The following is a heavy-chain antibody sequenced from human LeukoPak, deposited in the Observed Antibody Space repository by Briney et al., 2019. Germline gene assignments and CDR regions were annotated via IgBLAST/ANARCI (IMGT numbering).Heavy chain of an antibody. V-gene: IGHV4-61*02. CDR3: AVGYSYGSFDY. CDR1: GGSISSSNYY. J-gene: IGHJ4*02. Sequence: SETLSLTCSVSGGSISSSNYYWSWIRQPAGKGLEWIGRIYTSESTNYNPSLKSRVTISVDTSKNQFSLKLSSVTAADTAVYYCAVGYSYGSFDYWGQGTLVTVSS. D-gene: IGHD5-18*01. CDR2: IYTSEST.